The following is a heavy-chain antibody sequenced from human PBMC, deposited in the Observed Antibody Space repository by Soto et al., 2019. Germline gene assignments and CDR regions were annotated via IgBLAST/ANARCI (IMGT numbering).Heavy chain of an antibody. CDR1: GFTFSSYE. CDR3: ARDGSTVVTPDAFDI. D-gene: IGHD4-17*01. CDR2: ISSSGSTI. J-gene: IGHJ3*02. Sequence: EVQLVESGGGLVQPGGSLRLSCAASGFTFSSYEMNWVRQAPGKGLEWVSYISSSGSTIYYADSVKGRFTISRDNAKNSLYLQRNSLRAEDTAVYYCARDGSTVVTPDAFDIWGQGTMVTVSS. V-gene: IGHV3-48*03.